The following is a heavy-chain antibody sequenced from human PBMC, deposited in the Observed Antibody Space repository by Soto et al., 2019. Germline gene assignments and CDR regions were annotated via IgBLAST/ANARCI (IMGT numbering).Heavy chain of an antibody. Sequence: ASVKVSCKASGYTFTSYGISWVRQAPGQGLEWMGWISAYNGNTNYAQKLQGRVTMTTDTSTSTAYMELRSLRSDDTAVYYCARSGRRGGYSPYYFDYWGQGTLVTVSS. D-gene: IGHD3-22*01. CDR1: GYTFTSYG. CDR2: ISAYNGNT. V-gene: IGHV1-18*01. J-gene: IGHJ4*02. CDR3: ARSGRRGGYSPYYFDY.